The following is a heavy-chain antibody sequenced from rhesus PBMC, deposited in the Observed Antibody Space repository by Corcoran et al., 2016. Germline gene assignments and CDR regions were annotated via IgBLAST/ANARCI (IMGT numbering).Heavy chain of an antibody. CDR3: ARAPYSNYPDY. CDR2: IDSSVRT. V-gene: IGHV4-160*01. J-gene: IGHJ4*01. CDR1: GGYISGYW. Sequence: QLQLQESGPGLVKPSETLSLTCAVSGGYISGYWWRWFRQPPGRGMEWIGRIDSSVRTDYNPSLNSRVTISRDTSKNQFSLKLSSVTAADTAVYYCARAPYSNYPDYWGQGVLVTVSS. D-gene: IGHD4-23*01.